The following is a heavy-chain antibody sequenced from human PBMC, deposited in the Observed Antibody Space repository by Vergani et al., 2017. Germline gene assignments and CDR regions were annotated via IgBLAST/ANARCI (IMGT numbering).Heavy chain of an antibody. Sequence: EVQLLESGGGLVQPGGSLRLSCAASGFTFSSYAMSWVRQAPGKGLEWVSYISSSSTIYYADSVKGRFTISRDNAKNSLYLQMNSLRAEDTAVYYCARDRATVVTNWFDPWGQGTLVTVSS. CDR1: GFTFSSYA. CDR3: ARDRATVVTNWFDP. D-gene: IGHD4-23*01. CDR2: ISSSSTI. J-gene: IGHJ5*02. V-gene: IGHV3-48*01.